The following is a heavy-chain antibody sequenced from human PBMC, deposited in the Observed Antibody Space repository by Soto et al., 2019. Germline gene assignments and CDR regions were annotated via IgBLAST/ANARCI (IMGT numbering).Heavy chain of an antibody. CDR3: ARNYYNSKVYGH. D-gene: IGHD3-22*01. J-gene: IGHJ4*02. Sequence: SETLSLTCTVSCGSINSGGYYWIWIRQHPGKGLEWIGYINYSGSTNYNPSLKSRVIISRDTSKNQLSLNLSSVTAADTAIYYCARNYYNSKVYGHWGQGILVTVS. CDR1: CGSINSGGYY. CDR2: INYSGST. V-gene: IGHV4-31*03.